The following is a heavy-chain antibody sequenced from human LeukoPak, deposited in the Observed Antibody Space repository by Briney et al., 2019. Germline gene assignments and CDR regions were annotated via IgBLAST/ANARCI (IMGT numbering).Heavy chain of an antibody. Sequence: GGSLRLSCAASGFTFITYWMHWVRQPPGKGLVWVSSINSDGSTTTYADSVKGRFTISRDNAKNILYLQMNSLRAEDTAVYYCARAFGSGSQVINYFDFWGQGTLVTVSS. CDR1: GFTFITYW. CDR3: ARAFGSGSQVINYFDF. CDR2: INSDGSTT. J-gene: IGHJ4*02. V-gene: IGHV3-74*01. D-gene: IGHD3-10*01.